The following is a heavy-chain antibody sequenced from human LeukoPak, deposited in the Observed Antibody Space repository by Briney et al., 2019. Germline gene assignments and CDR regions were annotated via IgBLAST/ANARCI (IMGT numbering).Heavy chain of an antibody. D-gene: IGHD5-18*01. V-gene: IGHV5-51*01. CDR3: ARDTTMGSPDAFDI. CDR2: IYPGDSDT. J-gene: IGHJ3*02. CDR1: GHSFTSYW. Sequence: GESLKISCKGSGHSFTSYWIAWVRQMPGKGLEWMGIIYPGDSDTRYSPSFQGQVTISADKSLSTAYLQWSSLKASDTAMYFCARDTTMGSPDAFDIWGQGTMVTVSS.